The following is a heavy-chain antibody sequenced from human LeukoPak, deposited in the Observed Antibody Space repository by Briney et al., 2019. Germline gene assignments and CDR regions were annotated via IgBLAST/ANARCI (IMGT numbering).Heavy chain of an antibody. CDR3: TTVGIWRTVTGEDR. Sequence: GGSLRLSCAASGSTVSSNYMSWVRQAPGKGLEWVGCIKGKSDGGTTDYAAPVKGRFTILRDDSTNTLYLQMNSLKTEDTAVYYCTTVGIWRTVTGEDRWGQGTLVAVSS. CDR2: IKGKSDGGTT. CDR1: GSTVSSNY. D-gene: IGHD3-3*01. V-gene: IGHV3-15*01. J-gene: IGHJ5*02.